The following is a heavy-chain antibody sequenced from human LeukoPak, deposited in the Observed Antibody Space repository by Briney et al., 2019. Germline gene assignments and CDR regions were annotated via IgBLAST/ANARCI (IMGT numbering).Heavy chain of an antibody. D-gene: IGHD3-22*01. CDR1: GYTFTSYG. V-gene: IGHV1-18*01. J-gene: IGHJ4*02. CDR2: ISAYNGNT. CDR3: ARARGYYDSSGYCFDY. Sequence: ASVKVSCKAFGYTFTSYGISWVRQAPGQGLEWMGWISAYNGNTNYAQKLQGRVTMTTDTSTSTAYMELRSLRSDDTAAYYCARARGYYDSSGYCFDYWGQGTLVTVSS.